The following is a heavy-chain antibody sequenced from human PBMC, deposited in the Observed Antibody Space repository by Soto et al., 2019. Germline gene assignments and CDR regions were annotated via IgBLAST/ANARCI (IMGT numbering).Heavy chain of an antibody. CDR2: IYPADSNT. J-gene: IGHJ4*02. CDR3: ARMPYTTSPLVHFEY. D-gene: IGHD6-6*01. V-gene: IGHV5-51*01. CDR1: GYRFPSHW. Sequence: GESLKISCQGSGYRFPSHWIGWVRQMPGKGLEWMGIIYPADSNTMYGPSFEGQVTISADKSISTAYLQWSSLKASDTAIYYCARMPYTTSPLVHFEYWGQGTLVTVSS.